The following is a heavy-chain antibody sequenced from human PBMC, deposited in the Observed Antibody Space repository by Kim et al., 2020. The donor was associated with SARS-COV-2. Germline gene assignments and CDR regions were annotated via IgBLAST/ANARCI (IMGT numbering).Heavy chain of an antibody. Sequence: GGSLRLSCSASGFTFSSYAMHWVRQAPGKGLEYVSAISSNGGSTYYADSVKGRFTISRDNSKNTLYLQMSSLRAEDTAVYYCVKWVAAAGPNFDYWGQGTLVTVSS. CDR1: GFTFSSYA. V-gene: IGHV3-64D*06. CDR2: ISSNGGST. J-gene: IGHJ4*02. D-gene: IGHD6-13*01. CDR3: VKWVAAAGPNFDY.